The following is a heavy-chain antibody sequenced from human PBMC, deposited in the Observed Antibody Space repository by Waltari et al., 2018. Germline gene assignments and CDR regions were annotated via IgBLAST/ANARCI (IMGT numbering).Heavy chain of an antibody. Sequence: QVQLQESGPGLVKPSQTLSLTCPVPGGSISSGSYSWSWIRQPAGKGTEWIGRIYTSGSTNYNPSLKSRVTISVDTSKNQFSLKLSSVTAADTAVYYCASERMGYSSSWYPPANWFDPWGQGTLVTVSS. CDR1: GGSISSGSYS. D-gene: IGHD6-13*01. J-gene: IGHJ5*02. V-gene: IGHV4-61*02. CDR2: IYTSGST. CDR3: ASERMGYSSSWYPPANWFDP.